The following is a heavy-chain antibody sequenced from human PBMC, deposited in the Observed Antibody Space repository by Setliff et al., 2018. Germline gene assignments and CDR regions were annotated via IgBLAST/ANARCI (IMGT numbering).Heavy chain of an antibody. Sequence: SETLSLTCTVSGASVSGNSYYWGWIRQPPGKGLEWIGSMYYGGGGSTYYNASLKSRVTISVDTSKNQFSLQLSSVTATDTAVYYCARVSGFQYMDVWGKGTTVTVSS. CDR3: ARVSGFQYMDV. CDR2: MYYGGGGST. V-gene: IGHV4-39*07. CDR1: GASVSGNSYY. J-gene: IGHJ6*03. D-gene: IGHD3-3*01.